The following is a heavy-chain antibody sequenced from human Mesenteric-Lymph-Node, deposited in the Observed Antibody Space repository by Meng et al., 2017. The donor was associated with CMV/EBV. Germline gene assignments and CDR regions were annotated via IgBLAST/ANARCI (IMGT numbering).Heavy chain of an antibody. CDR2: IVYDGNDN. Sequence: GGSLRLSCDASGFTFNSYGMHWVRQAPGKGLEWVAFIVYDGNDNYYADSVKGRFTISRDNSQNTLFLQMNSLRVEDTALYYCAKDGSGSFLHYWGQGTLVTVSS. D-gene: IGHD3-10*01. CDR3: AKDGSGSFLHY. CDR1: GFTFNSYG. V-gene: IGHV3-30*02. J-gene: IGHJ4*02.